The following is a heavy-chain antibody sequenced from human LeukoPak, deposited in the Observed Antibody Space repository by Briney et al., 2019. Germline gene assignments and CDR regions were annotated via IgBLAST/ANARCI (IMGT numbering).Heavy chain of an antibody. V-gene: IGHV3-7*01. CDR2: IKQDGSEK. Sequence: GGSLRLSCGASGFTFSSYWMSWVRQAPGKGLEWVANIKQDGSEKYYVDSVKGRFTISRDNAKNSLYLQMNSLRAEGTAVYYCARAVTIFGVVSPEYYFDYRGQGTLVTVSS. CDR1: GFTFSSYW. CDR3: ARAVTIFGVVSPEYYFDY. D-gene: IGHD3-3*01. J-gene: IGHJ4*02.